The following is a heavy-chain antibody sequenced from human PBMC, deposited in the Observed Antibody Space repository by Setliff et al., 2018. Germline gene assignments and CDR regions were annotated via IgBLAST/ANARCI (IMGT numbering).Heavy chain of an antibody. D-gene: IGHD6-19*01. J-gene: IGHJ6*03. CDR2: IYIGGSA. CDR3: AREQWLDPPGYYYTDV. Sequence: SETLSLTCTVSGGSISSYYWRWIRQPAGKGLEWIGHIYIGGSANYNPSLKSRVTMSIGTSKNQFSLKLNSVTAADMAVYYCAREQWLDPPGYYYTDVWAKGTTVTVSS. CDR1: GGSISSYY. V-gene: IGHV4-4*07.